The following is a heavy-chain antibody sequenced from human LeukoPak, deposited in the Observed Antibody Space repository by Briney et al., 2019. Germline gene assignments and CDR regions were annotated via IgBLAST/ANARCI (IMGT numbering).Heavy chain of an antibody. V-gene: IGHV1-69*06. J-gene: IGHJ1*01. CDR3: ATVPYSSGWYEYFQH. D-gene: IGHD6-19*01. Sequence: GASVKVSCKASGGTFSSYAISWVRQAPGQGLEWMGGIIPIFGTANYAQKFQGRVTMTEDTSTDTAYMELSSLRSEDTAVYYCATVPYSSGWYEYFQHWGQGTLVTVSS. CDR1: GGTFSSYA. CDR2: IIPIFGTA.